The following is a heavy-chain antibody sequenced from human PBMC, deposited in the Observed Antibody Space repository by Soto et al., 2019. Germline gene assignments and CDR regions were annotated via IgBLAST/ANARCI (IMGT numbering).Heavy chain of an antibody. Sequence: EVQLVESGGGLVQPGGSLRLSCAASGFTFNNYYMVWVRQAPGRGLEWVANINQDGSAKYYVDSVKGRFTISRDNAKSSLYLQINSLRAEDTATYYCRRGFGGTQWGQGSLVTVSS. CDR1: GFTFNNYY. CDR2: INQDGSAK. D-gene: IGHD2-15*01. J-gene: IGHJ4*02. V-gene: IGHV3-7*05. CDR3: RRGFGGTQ.